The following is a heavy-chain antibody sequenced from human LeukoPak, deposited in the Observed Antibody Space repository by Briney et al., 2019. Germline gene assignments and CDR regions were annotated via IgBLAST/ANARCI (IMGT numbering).Heavy chain of an antibody. D-gene: IGHD3-16*01. J-gene: IGHJ4*02. Sequence: GGSLRLSCAAAGFFFSSYWMSWVRQAPGKGREGVANIKYDESEKYSMESLKGRFTVSRDDAKNSLYLQLNSLRAEDTAVYFCATIHRGVSPRLEYWGQGTLLTVSS. CDR1: GFFFSSYW. CDR3: ATIHRGVSPRLEY. V-gene: IGHV3-7*01. CDR2: IKYDESEK.